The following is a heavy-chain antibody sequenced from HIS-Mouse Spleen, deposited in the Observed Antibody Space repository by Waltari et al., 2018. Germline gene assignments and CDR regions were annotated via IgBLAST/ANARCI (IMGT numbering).Heavy chain of an antibody. CDR1: GGSISSSSYY. CDR2: IYYSGST. Sequence: QLQLQESGPGLVKPSETLSLTCTVSGGSISSSSYYWGWIRQPPGKGLEWIGSIYYSGSTSYNPSLKSRVTISVETPKNPFSLKLSAVTAADTAVYYCAREIPYSSSWYDWYFDLWGRGTLVTVSS. CDR3: AREIPYSSSWYDWYFDL. D-gene: IGHD6-13*01. J-gene: IGHJ2*01. V-gene: IGHV4-39*07.